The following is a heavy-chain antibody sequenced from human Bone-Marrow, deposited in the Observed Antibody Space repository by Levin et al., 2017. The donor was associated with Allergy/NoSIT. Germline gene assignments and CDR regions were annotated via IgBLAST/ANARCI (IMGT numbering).Heavy chain of an antibody. CDR2: ISQGGNA. V-gene: IGHV4-39*01. CDR1: GDSISGSTYY. J-gene: IGHJ5*02. CDR3: SRHARPNRFLNGANCLNWFGP. D-gene: IGHD4/OR15-4a*01. Sequence: SETLSLTCTVSGDSISGSTYYWGWIRQSPGKGLEWIGSISQGGNAYYNPSLNTRVAISVDKSSNHFSLRLTSLTAADTAIYYCSRHARPNRFLNGANCLNWFGPWGQGMLVIVSS.